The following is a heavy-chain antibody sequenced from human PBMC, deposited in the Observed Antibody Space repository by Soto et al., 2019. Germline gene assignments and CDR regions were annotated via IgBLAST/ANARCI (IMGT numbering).Heavy chain of an antibody. CDR3: ASYDILTGYYGTFDP. CDR1: GGSISSSIYY. D-gene: IGHD3-9*01. V-gene: IGHV4-39*01. Sequence: PSETLSLTCTVSGGSISSSIYYWVWIRQPPGKGLEWIGSIYYSGSTYYNPSLKSRVTISVDTSKNQFSLKLSSVTAADTAVYYCASYDILTGYYGTFDPWGQGTLVTVSS. J-gene: IGHJ5*02. CDR2: IYYSGST.